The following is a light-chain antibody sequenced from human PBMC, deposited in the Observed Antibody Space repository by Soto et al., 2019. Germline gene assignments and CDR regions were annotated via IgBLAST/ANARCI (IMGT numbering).Light chain of an antibody. CDR3: GTWDYSLSAGV. Sequence: QSVLTQPPSVSAAPGQKVTISCSGSSSNIGNNYVSWYQQLPGTAPKLLIFENNKRPSGIPDRFSGSKSGTSATLGITGLQTGDEADYYCGTWDYSLSAGVFGGGTKVTVL. V-gene: IGLV1-51*02. CDR2: ENN. CDR1: SSNIGNNY. J-gene: IGLJ2*01.